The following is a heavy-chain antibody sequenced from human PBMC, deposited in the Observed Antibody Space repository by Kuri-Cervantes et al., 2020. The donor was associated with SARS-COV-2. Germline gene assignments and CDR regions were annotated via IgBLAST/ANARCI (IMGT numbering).Heavy chain of an antibody. D-gene: IGHD5-12*01. CDR3: ALGYWGSGYPRLYYHMDV. Sequence: SVKVSCKASGGTFSSYAISWLRQAPGQGLEWMGGIIPILGTANYAQKFQGRVTPTADESTSTAGMELSSLRSEDTAVYYCALGYWGSGYPRLYYHMDVWGKGTTVTVSS. CDR1: GGTFSSYA. V-gene: IGHV1-69*13. J-gene: IGHJ6*03. CDR2: IIPILGTA.